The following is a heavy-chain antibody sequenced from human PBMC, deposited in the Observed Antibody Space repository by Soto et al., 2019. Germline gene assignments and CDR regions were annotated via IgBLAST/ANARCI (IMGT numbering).Heavy chain of an antibody. CDR3: AKSLCHTAACLHPSSGYYAMAV. CDR2: IIPFLRTP. J-gene: IGHJ6*01. V-gene: IGHV1-69*01. CDR1: GDTFRSYA. Sequence: QVQLVQSGPEVKKPGSSVKVSCESSGDTFRSYAMSWVRQAPGQGLEWMGGIIPFLRTPNYSQKFQGRVTMTADESTSATYMLLRALGSQDTAIYFCAKSLCHTAACLHPSSGYYAMAVWGPGTTVTVSS.